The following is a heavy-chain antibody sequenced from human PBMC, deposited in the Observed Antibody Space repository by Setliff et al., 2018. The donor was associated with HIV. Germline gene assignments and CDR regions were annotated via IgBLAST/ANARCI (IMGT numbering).Heavy chain of an antibody. CDR1: GGTFKNLA. CDR3: ANPHDGGAFDV. Sequence: SEKVSCKASGGTFKNLAISWVRQAPGQGLEWMGGVIPSFATANYAQKFQGRITITADELTSTVYMDLNSLKSEDSAVYYCANPHDGGAFDVWGQGTAVTVSS. CDR2: VIPSFATA. D-gene: IGHD1-1*01. V-gene: IGHV1-69*13. J-gene: IGHJ3*01.